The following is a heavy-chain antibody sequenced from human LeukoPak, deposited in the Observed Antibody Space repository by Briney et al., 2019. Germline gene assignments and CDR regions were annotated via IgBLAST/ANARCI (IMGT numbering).Heavy chain of an antibody. CDR2: IRYDGSNK. J-gene: IGHJ5*02. CDR1: AFTFSSYG. Sequence: GGSLRLSCAASAFTFSSYGMHWVRQAPGKGLEWVAFIRYDGSNKYYADSVKGRFTISRDNSKNTLYLQMNSLRAEDTAVYYCARPVGVVGRGWFDPWGQGTLVTVSS. CDR3: ARPVGVVGRGWFDP. V-gene: IGHV3-30*02. D-gene: IGHD1-26*01.